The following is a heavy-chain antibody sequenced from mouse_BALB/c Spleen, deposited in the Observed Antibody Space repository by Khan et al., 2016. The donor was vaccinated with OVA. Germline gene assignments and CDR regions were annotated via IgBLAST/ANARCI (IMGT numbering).Heavy chain of an antibody. Sequence: EVELVESGGDLLKPGGSLKLSCAASGFTFSTYGMSWVRQTPDKRLEWVATVSTGGGYTYYPDSVKGRFTISRDTAKNTLYLQMSALKSEDTATFYCTRMAYYYDSEGFAYWGQGTLVTVSA. CDR1: GFTFSTYG. CDR3: TRMAYYYDSEGFAY. V-gene: IGHV5-6*01. CDR2: VSTGGGYT. D-gene: IGHD1-1*01. J-gene: IGHJ3*01.